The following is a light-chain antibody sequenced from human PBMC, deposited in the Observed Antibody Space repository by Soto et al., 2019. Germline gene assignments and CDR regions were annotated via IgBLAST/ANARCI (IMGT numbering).Light chain of an antibody. CDR1: QTMSSSY. Sequence: EIVLAQSPGALSLSPGERATLCCRASQTMSSSYLAWYQQKPGQAPRLLIYGASSRATGIPARFSGSGSGTDFTLTVSRLEPEDFAVYYCQQYGSSFTWTFGQGTKV. CDR3: QQYGSSFTWT. CDR2: GAS. J-gene: IGKJ1*01. V-gene: IGKV3-20*01.